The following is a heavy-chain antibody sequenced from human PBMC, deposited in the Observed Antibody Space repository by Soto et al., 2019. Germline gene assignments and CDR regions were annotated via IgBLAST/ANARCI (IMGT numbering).Heavy chain of an antibody. D-gene: IGHD4-17*01. J-gene: IGHJ3*02. Sequence: ASVKVSCKASGYIFTNYYIHWVRQAPGQGLEWMAIINPIGGSTNCAQEFQGRVTITTDDSTSTAYMDLSSLTSEDTAVYYCARGEADYGEYDAFDIWGQGTMVTVS. CDR1: GYIFTNYY. V-gene: IGHV1-46*01. CDR2: INPIGGST. CDR3: ARGEADYGEYDAFDI.